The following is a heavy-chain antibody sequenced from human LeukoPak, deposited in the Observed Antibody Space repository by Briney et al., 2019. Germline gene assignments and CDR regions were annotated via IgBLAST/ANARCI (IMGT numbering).Heavy chain of an antibody. CDR1: GFTFSDYG. V-gene: IGHV3-23*01. Sequence: PGGSLRLSCAAAGFTFSDYGMNWVRQAPGKGLEWVSGISGSGISTYYAGSVKGRFTISRDNSKNTLYLQMNSLRVEDTAVYYCAKSWNYYDSSGDDALDIWGQGTMVTVSS. J-gene: IGHJ3*02. D-gene: IGHD3-22*01. CDR3: AKSWNYYDSSGDDALDI. CDR2: ISGSGIST.